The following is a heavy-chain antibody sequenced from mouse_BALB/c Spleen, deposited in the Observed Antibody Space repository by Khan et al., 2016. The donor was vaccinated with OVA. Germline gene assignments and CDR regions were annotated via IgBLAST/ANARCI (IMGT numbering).Heavy chain of an antibody. J-gene: IGHJ4*01. CDR2: INTYTGEP. V-gene: IGHV9-3-1*01. CDR1: GYTFTIYG. CDR3: ARVGYTGTMDY. Sequence: QIQLVQSGPGLKKPGETVKISCKASGYTFTIYGMNWVRQAPGKGLKWMGWINTYTGEPTYAADFTGRFAFSLETSASTAFLQINILKNENPATYFCARVGYTGTMDYWGQGTSVTVSS. D-gene: IGHD2-14*01.